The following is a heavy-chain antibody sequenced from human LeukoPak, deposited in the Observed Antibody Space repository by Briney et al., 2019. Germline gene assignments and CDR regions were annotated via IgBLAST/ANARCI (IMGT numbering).Heavy chain of an antibody. CDR2: IIPIFGTA. CDR3: ARVHYDFWSGYYRGSTGAFDI. CDR1: GGTFSSYA. Sequence: SVKVSCKASGGTFSSYAISWVRQAPGQGLEWMGGIIPIFGTANYAQKFQGRVTITTDESTSTAYMELSSLRSEDTAVYYCARVHYDFWSGYYRGSTGAFDIWGQGTMVTVSS. D-gene: IGHD3-3*01. J-gene: IGHJ3*02. V-gene: IGHV1-69*05.